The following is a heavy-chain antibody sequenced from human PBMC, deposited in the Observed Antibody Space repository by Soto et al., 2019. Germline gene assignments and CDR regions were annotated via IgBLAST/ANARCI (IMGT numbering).Heavy chain of an antibody. D-gene: IGHD3-22*01. Sequence: TLPLTCTVAAGSINSGAYSWNWIRQPPGKGLEWIGFIYHTGTTYYNPSLKSRVTISVDRSKNQFSLKLNSVTSADTAAYYCARGVNYYDSSGSSWFDPWGQGALVTVS. J-gene: IGHJ5*02. CDR1: AGSINSGAYS. CDR3: ARGVNYYDSSGSSWFDP. V-gene: IGHV4-30-2*01. CDR2: IYHTGTT.